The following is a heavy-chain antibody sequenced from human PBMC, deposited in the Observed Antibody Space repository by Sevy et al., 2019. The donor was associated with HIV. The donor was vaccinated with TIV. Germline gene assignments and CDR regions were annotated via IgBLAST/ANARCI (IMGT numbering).Heavy chain of an antibody. V-gene: IGHV4-39*01. CDR1: GGSISGRSYY. Sequence: SETLSLTCSVSGGSISGRSYYWGWIRQPPGKGLEWIGNIYHTGSTYYNPSLKSRVTVSVDTSKKQFSLNLTSVTAADTAVYYCHPSLGYSYGLDYSSQGTLVTVSS. J-gene: IGHJ4*02. D-gene: IGHD5-18*01. CDR3: HPSLGYSYGLDY. CDR2: IYHTGST.